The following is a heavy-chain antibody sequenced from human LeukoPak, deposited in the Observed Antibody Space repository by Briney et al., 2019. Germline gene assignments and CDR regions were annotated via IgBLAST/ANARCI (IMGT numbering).Heavy chain of an antibody. Sequence: PGGSLRLSCAVSGFIFSNFWMHWVRQTPGKGLVWVSRINTDGSYTDYADSVKGRFTISRDNAKNTLYLQMNSLRAEDMAVYYCARGMTYYHGSGKFDYWGQETLVTVSS. CDR2: INTDGSYT. CDR1: GFIFSNFW. J-gene: IGHJ4*02. D-gene: IGHD3-10*01. V-gene: IGHV3-74*01. CDR3: ARGMTYYHGSGKFDY.